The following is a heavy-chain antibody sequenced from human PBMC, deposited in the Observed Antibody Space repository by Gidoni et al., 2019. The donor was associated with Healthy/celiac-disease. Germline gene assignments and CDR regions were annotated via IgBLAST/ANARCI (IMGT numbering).Heavy chain of an antibody. D-gene: IGHD3-10*01. J-gene: IGHJ4*02. V-gene: IGHV3-33*01. Sequence: QVQLVESGGGVVQPGRSLGLSWSPSGFPFRSIGMHWVRQGPGKGLEWLAVIWYDGSNKYYADSVKGRFTISRDNSKNTLYLQMNSLRAEDTAVYYCARDAEFTMVRGVIGYWGQGTLVTVSS. CDR1: GFPFRSIG. CDR3: ARDAEFTMVRGVIGY. CDR2: IWYDGSNK.